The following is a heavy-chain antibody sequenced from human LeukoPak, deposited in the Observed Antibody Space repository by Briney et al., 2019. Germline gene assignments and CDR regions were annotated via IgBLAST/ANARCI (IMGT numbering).Heavy chain of an antibody. CDR2: IIPIFGTA. D-gene: IGHD2-2*02. Sequence: LRASVKVSCKASGGTFSSYAISWVRQAPGQGLEWMGGIIPIFGTANYAQKFQGRVTITADESTSTAYMELSSLRSEDTAVYYCARVGKYCSSTSCYTLDGEGFDYWGQGTLVTVSS. V-gene: IGHV1-69*13. CDR1: GGTFSSYA. J-gene: IGHJ4*02. CDR3: ARVGKYCSSTSCYTLDGEGFDY.